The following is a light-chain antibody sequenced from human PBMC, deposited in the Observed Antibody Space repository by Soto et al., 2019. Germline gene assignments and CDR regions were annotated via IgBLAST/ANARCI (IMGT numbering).Light chain of an antibody. V-gene: IGKV1-5*01. Sequence: DIQITQSPSTLFASVGDRVTITCTASQTVGRSLAWYQQKPGKAPKLLIYDASSLEGGVPSRFSGSGSGTEFTLTVSSXQPDDFAIYHCQEYNSYSRTFGQGTKVDIK. J-gene: IGKJ1*01. CDR3: QEYNSYSRT. CDR2: DAS. CDR1: QTVGRS.